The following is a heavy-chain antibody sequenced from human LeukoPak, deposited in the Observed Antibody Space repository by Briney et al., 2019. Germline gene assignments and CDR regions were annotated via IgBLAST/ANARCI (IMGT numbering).Heavy chain of an antibody. J-gene: IGHJ4*02. V-gene: IGHV3-30*02. CDR1: GLTFSSYG. CDR3: ARTDCSGSICYKIYYFDY. CDR2: IRHDGSNK. Sequence: PGGSLRLSCALSGLTFSSYGMHWVRQPAGKGLEWVAFIRHDGSNKYYADCVKGRFTISRDNSKNTLYLQVDSLRAEDTAVYDCARTDCSGSICYKIYYFDYWGQGTLVTVSS. D-gene: IGHD2-15*01.